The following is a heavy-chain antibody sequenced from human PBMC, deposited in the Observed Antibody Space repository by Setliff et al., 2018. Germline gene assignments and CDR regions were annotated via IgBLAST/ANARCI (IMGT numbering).Heavy chain of an antibody. J-gene: IGHJ4*02. CDR2: INPNSGGT. CDR1: GGTFSSYA. CDR3: ARALYYFDY. Sequence: GASVKVSCKASGGTFSSYAISWVRQAPGQGLEWMGWINPNSGGTNYAQKFQGRVTMTRDTSTSTVYMELSSLRSEDTAVYYCARALYYFDYWGQGTLVTVSS. V-gene: IGHV1-8*02.